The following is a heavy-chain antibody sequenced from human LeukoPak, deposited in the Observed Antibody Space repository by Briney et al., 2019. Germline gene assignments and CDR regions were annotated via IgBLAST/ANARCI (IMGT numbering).Heavy chain of an antibody. D-gene: IGHD2-2*02. CDR3: ARVVVPAAIPGSPYNWFDP. J-gene: IGHJ5*02. V-gene: IGHV4-59*12. CDR2: IYYSGST. CDR1: GGSISSYY. Sequence: SETLSLTCTVSGGSISSYYWSWIRQPPGKGLEWIGYIYYSGSTNYNPSLKSRVTISVDTSKNQFSLKLSSVTAADTAVYYCARVVVPAAIPGSPYNWFDPWGQGTLVTVSS.